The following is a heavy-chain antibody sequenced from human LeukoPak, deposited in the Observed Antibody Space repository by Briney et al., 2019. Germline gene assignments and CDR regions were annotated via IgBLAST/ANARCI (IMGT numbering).Heavy chain of an antibody. V-gene: IGHV3-23*01. J-gene: IGHJ4*02. CDR2: ISDSGGST. CDR3: ATGLGVGDFRYSFDY. Sequence: TGGSLRLSCAASGFTFSTYDMSWVRQGPGKGLEWVSTISDSGGSTNYADSVKGRFTISRDNSKNTLYLHMSSLRAEDTAVYHCATGLGVGDFRYSFDYWGQGTLVTVSS. CDR1: GFTFSTYD. D-gene: IGHD2-8*01.